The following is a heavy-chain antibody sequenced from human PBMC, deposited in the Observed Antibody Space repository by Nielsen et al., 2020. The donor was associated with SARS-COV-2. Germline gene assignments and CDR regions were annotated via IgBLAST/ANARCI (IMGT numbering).Heavy chain of an antibody. CDR1: GFSFSGHG. V-gene: IGHV3-33*01. CDR3: ARDGWDRSTDGMDV. J-gene: IGHJ6*02. CDR2: IWNDGSNK. Sequence: GGSLRLSCAASGFSFSGHGMHWVRQAPGKGLEWVAVIWNDGSNKQYADSVKGRFTISRDNFKNTLFLQMNSLRVEDTAVYFCARDGWDRSTDGMDVWGQGTTVTVSS. D-gene: IGHD1-26*01.